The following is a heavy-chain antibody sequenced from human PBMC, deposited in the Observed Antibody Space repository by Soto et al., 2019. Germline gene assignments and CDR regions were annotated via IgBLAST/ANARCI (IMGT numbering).Heavy chain of an antibody. D-gene: IGHD6-6*01. V-gene: IGHV3-33*01. Sequence: GGSLRLSCAASGVTFSSYGMHWVRQAPGKGLEWVAVIWYDGSNKYYADSVKGRFTISRDNSKNTLYLQMNSLRAEDTAVYYCARGIAARPRLGYYGMDVWGQGTTVTVSS. J-gene: IGHJ6*02. CDR1: GVTFSSYG. CDR2: IWYDGSNK. CDR3: ARGIAARPRLGYYGMDV.